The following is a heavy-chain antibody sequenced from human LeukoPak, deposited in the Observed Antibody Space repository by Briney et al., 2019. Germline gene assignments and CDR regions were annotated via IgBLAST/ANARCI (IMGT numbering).Heavy chain of an antibody. CDR3: ARGISSGWYEPFDY. V-gene: IGHV4-34*01. CDR1: GGSFSGYY. Sequence: SETLSLTCAVYGGSFSGYYWRWIRQPPGKGLEWIGEINHSGSTNYNPSLKSRVTISVDTSKNQFSLKLSSVTAADTAVYYCARGISSGWYEPFDYWGQGTLVTVSS. D-gene: IGHD6-19*01. CDR2: INHSGST. J-gene: IGHJ4*02.